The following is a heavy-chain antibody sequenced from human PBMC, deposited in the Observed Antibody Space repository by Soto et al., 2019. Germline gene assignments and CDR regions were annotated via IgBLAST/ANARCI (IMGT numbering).Heavy chain of an antibody. J-gene: IGHJ4*02. CDR1: GGTFSSYT. CDR3: ARDAPHSSWYYPKGIDY. CDR2: IIPILGIA. Sequence: VASVKVSCKASGGTFSSYTISWVRQAPGQGLEWMGRIIPILGIANYAQKFQGRVTITADKSTSTAYMELSSLRSEDTAVYYCARDAPHSSWYYPKGIDYWGQGTLVTVSS. V-gene: IGHV1-69*04. D-gene: IGHD6-13*01.